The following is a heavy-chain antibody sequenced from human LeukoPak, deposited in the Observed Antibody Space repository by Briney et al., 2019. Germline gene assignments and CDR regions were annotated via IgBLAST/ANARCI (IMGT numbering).Heavy chain of an antibody. CDR1: GGSISSGTYY. CDR2: IYTSGST. V-gene: IGHV4-61*02. Sequence: SETLSLTCTVSGGSISSGTYYWTWIRQPAGKGLEWIGRIYTSGSTNYNPSLKSRVTISVDTSKNQFSLKLSSVTAADTAVYYCARVSWFPGTSYYYMDVWDKGTTVTVSS. J-gene: IGHJ6*03. CDR3: ARVSWFPGTSYYYMDV. D-gene: IGHD1-1*01.